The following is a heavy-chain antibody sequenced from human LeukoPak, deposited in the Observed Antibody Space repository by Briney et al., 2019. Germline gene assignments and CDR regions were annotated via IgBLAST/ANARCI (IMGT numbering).Heavy chain of an antibody. CDR2: INPKSGGT. D-gene: IGHD6-13*01. Sequence: ASVKVSCKASGYTFTGYYIHWVRQVPGQGLEWMGWINPKSGGTNYAQKFQGRVTMTGDTSISTAYMELSRLRSDDTAVHYCAREDRQQLDRRGWFDPWGQGTLVTVSS. CDR3: AREDRQQLDRRGWFDP. CDR1: GYTFTGYY. J-gene: IGHJ5*02. V-gene: IGHV1-2*02.